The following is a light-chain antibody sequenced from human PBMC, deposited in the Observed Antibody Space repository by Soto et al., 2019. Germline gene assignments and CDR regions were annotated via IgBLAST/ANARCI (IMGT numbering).Light chain of an antibody. J-gene: IGLJ2*01. Sequence: QSVPTQPPSASGYPGESVNFSCTGTRSDVGGYNYVSWYQQYPGKAPKLMIYEVYKRPSGGPDRFSGSKSVNTASLTVSGLQPEDEADYYCSAYAGSSTWVFGGGTKVTVL. CDR1: RSDVGGYNY. CDR3: SAYAGSSTWV. V-gene: IGLV2-8*01. CDR2: EVY.